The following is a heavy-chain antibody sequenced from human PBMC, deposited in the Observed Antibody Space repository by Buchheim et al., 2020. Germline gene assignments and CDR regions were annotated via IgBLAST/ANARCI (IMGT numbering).Heavy chain of an antibody. CDR1: GGTFSSYA. Sequence: QVQLVQSGAEVKKPGSSVKVSCKASGGTFSSYAISWVRQAPGQGLEWMGRIIPILGIANYAQKFQGRVTITADKSTSTAYMELSSLRSEDTAVYYCASCRSSSWYDYYYYGMDVWGQGTT. J-gene: IGHJ6*02. D-gene: IGHD6-13*01. CDR3: ASCRSSSWYDYYYYGMDV. V-gene: IGHV1-69*04. CDR2: IIPILGIA.